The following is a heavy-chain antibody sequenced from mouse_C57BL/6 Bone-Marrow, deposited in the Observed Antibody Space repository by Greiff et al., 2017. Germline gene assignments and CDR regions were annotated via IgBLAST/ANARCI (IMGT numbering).Heavy chain of an antibody. CDR3: ACDGFAY. CDR2: INPNNGGT. J-gene: IGHJ3*01. V-gene: IGHV1-22*01. D-gene: IGHD2-13*01. Sequence: VQMKKAGPERGKPGASVKMSCKASGYTFTDYNMHWVKQSHGKSLEWIGYINPNNGGTSYNQKFKGKATLTVNKSSSTAYMELRSLTSEDSAVYYCACDGFAYWGRGTLVTVSA. CDR1: GYTFTDYN.